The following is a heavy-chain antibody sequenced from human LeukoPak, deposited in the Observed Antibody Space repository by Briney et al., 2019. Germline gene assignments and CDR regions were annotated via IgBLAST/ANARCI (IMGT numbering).Heavy chain of an antibody. CDR3: ARDGGATYSSGWYLVAFDI. J-gene: IGHJ3*02. V-gene: IGHV3-21*01. CDR1: GVTFSSYW. CDR2: IGSSSSYI. Sequence: GGSLRLSCAASGVTFSSYWMSWVRQAPGKGLEWVSSIGSSSSYIYYADSVKGRFTISRDNAKNSLYLQMNSLRAEDTAVYYCARDGGATYSSGWYLVAFDIWGQGTMVTVSS. D-gene: IGHD6-19*01.